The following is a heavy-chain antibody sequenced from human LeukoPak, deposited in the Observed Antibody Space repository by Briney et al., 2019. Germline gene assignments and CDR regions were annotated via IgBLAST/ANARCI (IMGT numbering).Heavy chain of an antibody. CDR2: ISSRSRTI. V-gene: IGHV3-48*03. CDR1: GFAFRSDE. D-gene: IGHD6-19*01. CDR3: ARVSGILSSGWYDGTDY. J-gene: IGHJ4*02. Sequence: GGSLRLSCTASGFAFRSDEMNGVPQAPGKGLDGVSSISSRSRTIDSADSVKGPFTISSNNAKNSLYLQMNSLRAEDTAVYYCARVSGILSSGWYDGTDYWGQGTLVTVSS.